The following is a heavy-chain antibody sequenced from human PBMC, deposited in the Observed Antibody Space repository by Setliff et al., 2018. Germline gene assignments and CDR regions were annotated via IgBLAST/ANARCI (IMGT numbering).Heavy chain of an antibody. CDR2: VSYFGSG. Sequence: PSETLSLTCTVSGGSISSSSHYWGWIRQPPGKGLEWIGSVSYFGSGYYNPSLRGRVATSLDTSRNQFSLKLTSVTAADMAVYYCRLWSHNYHNDYWGQGTLVTVSS. CDR1: GGSISSSSHY. J-gene: IGHJ4*02. V-gene: IGHV4-39*07. D-gene: IGHD3-16*01. CDR3: RLWSHNYHNDY.